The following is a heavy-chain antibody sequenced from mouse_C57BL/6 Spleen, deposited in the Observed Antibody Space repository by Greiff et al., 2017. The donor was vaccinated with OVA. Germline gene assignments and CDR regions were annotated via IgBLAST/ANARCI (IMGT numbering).Heavy chain of an antibody. CDR3: ARRGTAQADYAMDY. CDR1: GYTFTDYY. Sequence: QVTLKESGAELVRPGASVKLSCKASGYTFTDYYINWVKQRPGQGLEWIARIYPGSGNTYYNEKFKGKATLTAEKSSSTAYMQLSSLTSEDSAVYFCARRGTAQADYAMDYWGQGTSVTVSS. J-gene: IGHJ4*01. V-gene: IGHV1-76*01. CDR2: IYPGSGNT. D-gene: IGHD3-2*02.